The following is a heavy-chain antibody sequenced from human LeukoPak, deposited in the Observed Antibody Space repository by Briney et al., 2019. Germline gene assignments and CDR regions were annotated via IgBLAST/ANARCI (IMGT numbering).Heavy chain of an antibody. CDR1: GFTFSTCA. D-gene: IGHD6-6*01. CDR3: AKEGSIAARPA. CDR2: ISGTTSGT. V-gene: IGHV3-23*01. J-gene: IGHJ5*02. Sequence: PGGSLRLSCAASGFTFSTCAMSWVRQAPGKGLEWVSGISGTTSGTYYADSVKGRFTISRDNSKNTLYLQMNSLRVEDTAVYYCAKEGSIAARPAWGQGTLVTVSS.